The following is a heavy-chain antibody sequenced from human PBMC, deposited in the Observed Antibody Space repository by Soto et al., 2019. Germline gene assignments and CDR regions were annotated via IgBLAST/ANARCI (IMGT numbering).Heavy chain of an antibody. CDR3: ARDSGRIGVVSAVDY. J-gene: IGHJ4*02. CDR1: GFTFSRYS. D-gene: IGHD2-21*01. V-gene: IGHV3-21*01. CDR2: ISSSSSYI. Sequence: EVQLVESGGGLVKPGGSLRLSCAASGFTFSRYSMNWVRQAPGKGLEWVSSISSSSSYIYYADSVKGRFTISRDNAKNSLYLQMNSLRAEDTAVYYGARDSGRIGVVSAVDYWGQGTLVTVSS.